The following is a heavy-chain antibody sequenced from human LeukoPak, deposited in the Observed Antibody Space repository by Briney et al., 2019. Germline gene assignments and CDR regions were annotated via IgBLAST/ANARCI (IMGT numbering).Heavy chain of an antibody. V-gene: IGHV4-34*01. CDR1: GFTFSTYA. Sequence: GSLRLSCAASGFTFSTYAMSWVRQPPGKGLEWIGEIIHGGSPNYNPSLKSRVTISVDTSKNQFSLNLSSVTAADTAVYYCARGYDSSGYIYYYYYMDVWGKGTTVTVSS. D-gene: IGHD3-22*01. J-gene: IGHJ6*03. CDR2: IIHGGSP. CDR3: ARGYDSSGYIYYYYYMDV.